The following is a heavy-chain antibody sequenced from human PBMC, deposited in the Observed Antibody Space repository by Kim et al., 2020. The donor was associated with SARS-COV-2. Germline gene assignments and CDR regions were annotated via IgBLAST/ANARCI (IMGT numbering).Heavy chain of an antibody. J-gene: IGHJ4*02. Sequence: NYNPSLKSRVTISVDTSKNQFSLKLSSVTAADTAVYYCARGPTWIQLWLDWGQGTLVTVSS. CDR3: ARGPTWIQLWLD. V-gene: IGHV4-34*01. D-gene: IGHD5-18*01.